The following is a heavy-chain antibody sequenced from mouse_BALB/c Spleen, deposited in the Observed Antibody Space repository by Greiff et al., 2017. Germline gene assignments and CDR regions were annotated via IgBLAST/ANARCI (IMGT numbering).Heavy chain of an antibody. CDR3: ARGDRYAWYFDV. D-gene: IGHD2-14*01. V-gene: IGHV3-6*02. Sequence: EVKLMESGPGLVKPSQSLSLTCSVTGYSITSGYYWNWIRQFPGNKLEWMGYISYDGSNNYNPSLKNRISITRDTSKNQFFLKLNSVTTEDTATYYCARGDRYAWYFDVWGAGTTVTVSS. CDR1: GYSITSGYY. J-gene: IGHJ1*01. CDR2: ISYDGSN.